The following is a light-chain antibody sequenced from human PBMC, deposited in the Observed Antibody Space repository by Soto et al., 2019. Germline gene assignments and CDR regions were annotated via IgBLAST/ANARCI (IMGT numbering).Light chain of an antibody. CDR2: TVT. J-gene: IGLJ1*01. CDR3: CSYAGSSSYV. CDR1: SSDIGAYNY. V-gene: IGLV2-11*01. Sequence: QSALTQPSSVSGSPGQSVTISCTGTSSDIGAYNYVSWYQQHPGKAPKLMIYTVTNRPSGVPDRFSGSKSDNTASLTISGLQADDEADYDCCSYAGSSSYVFGTGTKLTVL.